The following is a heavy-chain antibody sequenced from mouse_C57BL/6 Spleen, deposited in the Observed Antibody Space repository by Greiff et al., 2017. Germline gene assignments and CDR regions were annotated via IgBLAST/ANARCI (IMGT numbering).Heavy chain of an antibody. CDR2: IHPNSGST. Sequence: VQLQQPGAELVKPGASVKLSCKASGYTFTSYWMHWVKQRPGQGLEWIGMIHPNSGSTNYNEKFKSKATLTVDKSSSTAYMQLSSLTSEDSAVYYCARSYDGYGYFDDWGQGTTLTVSS. CDR1: GYTFTSYW. J-gene: IGHJ2*01. V-gene: IGHV1-64*01. CDR3: ARSYDGYGYFDD. D-gene: IGHD2-3*01.